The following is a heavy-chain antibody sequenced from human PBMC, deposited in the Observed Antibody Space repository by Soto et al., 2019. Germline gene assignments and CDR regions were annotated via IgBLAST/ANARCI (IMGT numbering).Heavy chain of an antibody. J-gene: IGHJ4*02. Sequence: GGSLRLSCAVSGFNVMSYWMSWVRQAPGKGLEWVASIKEDGSEIYYLQSVRGRFTISRDSAGNALHLAMNYLSAEDTGVYFCARDIGFDYVNWGQGTLVTVSS. CDR1: GFNVMSYW. CDR2: IKEDGSEI. D-gene: IGHD3-16*01. V-gene: IGHV3-7*01. CDR3: ARDIGFDYVN.